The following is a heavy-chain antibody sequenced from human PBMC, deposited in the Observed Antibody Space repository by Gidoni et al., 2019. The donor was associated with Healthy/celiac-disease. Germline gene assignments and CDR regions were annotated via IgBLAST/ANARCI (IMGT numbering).Heavy chain of an antibody. CDR1: GGSISSSSYY. Sequence: QLQLQEPGPGLVKPAETLSLACTVSGGSISSSSYYWGWIRQPPGKGLEWIGSIYYSESTYYNPSLRSRVTISVDTSKNQFSLKLGSVTAADTAVDYCARERYSSRGGLGWFDPWGQGTLVTVSS. D-gene: IGHD6-13*01. CDR2: IYYSEST. J-gene: IGHJ5*02. CDR3: ARERYSSRGGLGWFDP. V-gene: IGHV4-39*07.